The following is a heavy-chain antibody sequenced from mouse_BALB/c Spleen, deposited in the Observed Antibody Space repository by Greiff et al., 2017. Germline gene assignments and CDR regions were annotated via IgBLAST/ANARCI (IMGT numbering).Heavy chain of an antibody. J-gene: IGHJ4*01. CDR3: ARGGGYDGDYYAMDY. Sequence: EVHLVESGGGLVKPGGSLKLSCAASGFTFSSYAMSWVRQTPEKRLEWVASISSGGSTYYPDSVKGRFTISRDNARNILYLQMSSLRSEDTAMYYCARGGGYDGDYYAMDYWGQGTSVTVSS. CDR1: GFTFSSYA. CDR2: ISSGGST. V-gene: IGHV5-6-5*01. D-gene: IGHD2-14*01.